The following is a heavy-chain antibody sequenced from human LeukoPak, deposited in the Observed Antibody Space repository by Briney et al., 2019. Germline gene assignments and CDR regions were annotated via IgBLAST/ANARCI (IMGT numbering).Heavy chain of an antibody. D-gene: IGHD2-2*01. CDR3: AKVFPIVVVPAAKVDP. CDR1: GFTFSSYG. Sequence: PGGSLRLSCAASGFTFSSYGMHWVRQAPGKRLEWVAFIRYDGSNKYYADSVKGRFTISRDNSKNTLYLQMNSLRAEDTAVYYCAKVFPIVVVPAAKVDPWGQGTLVTVSS. V-gene: IGHV3-30*02. CDR2: IRYDGSNK. J-gene: IGHJ5*02.